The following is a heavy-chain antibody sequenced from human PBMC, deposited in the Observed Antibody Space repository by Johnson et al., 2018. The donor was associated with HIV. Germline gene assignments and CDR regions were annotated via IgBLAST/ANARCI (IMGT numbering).Heavy chain of an antibody. CDR2: INQNGSEK. D-gene: IGHD3-3*01. CDR3: ASYYNFWSDLMGISFDI. J-gene: IGHJ3*02. V-gene: IGHV3-7*01. CDR1: GFTFTSYW. Sequence: VQLVESGGGLVQPGGSLRLSCAASGFTFTSYWMRWVRQAPGKGLEWVANINQNGSEKYYVDFLKGRFTISRDNANNSLYLQMNSLRAEDTAVYYCASYYNFWSDLMGISFDIGGQGKMVTVSS.